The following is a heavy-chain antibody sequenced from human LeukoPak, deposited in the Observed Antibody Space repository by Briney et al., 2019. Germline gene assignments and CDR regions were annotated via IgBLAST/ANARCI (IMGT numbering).Heavy chain of an antibody. CDR1: GGSISGYY. Sequence: SETLSLTCTVSGGSISGYYWSWIRQPPGKGLEWIGYIYYSGSTNCNPSLKSRVTISVDTSKNQFSLKLSSVTAADTAVYYCAREIVGGFNPGAYWGQGTLVTVSS. CDR2: IYYSGST. J-gene: IGHJ4*02. V-gene: IGHV4-59*12. CDR3: AREIVGGFNPGAY. D-gene: IGHD1-14*01.